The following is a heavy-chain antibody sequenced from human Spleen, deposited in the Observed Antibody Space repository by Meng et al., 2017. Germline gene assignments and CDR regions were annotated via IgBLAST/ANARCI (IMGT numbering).Heavy chain of an antibody. V-gene: IGHV4-34*01. D-gene: IGHD7-27*01. Sequence: QVQRQQWGAGLLKPSETLSLTCAVYGGSFSGYYWSWIRQPPGKGLEWIGEINHSGSTNYNPSLKSRVTISVDTSKNQFSLKLSSVTAADTAVYYCARRHNWGWVPIDYWGQGTLVTVSS. CDR1: GGSFSGYY. CDR3: ARRHNWGWVPIDY. CDR2: INHSGST. J-gene: IGHJ4*02.